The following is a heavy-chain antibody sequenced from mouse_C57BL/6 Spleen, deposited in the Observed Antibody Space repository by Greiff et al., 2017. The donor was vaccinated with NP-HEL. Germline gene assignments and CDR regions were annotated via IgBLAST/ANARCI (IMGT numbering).Heavy chain of an antibody. CDR3: ARRDGHPDYYAMDD. CDR2: ISSGSSTI. J-gene: IGHJ4*01. D-gene: IGHD2-3*01. V-gene: IGHV5-17*01. CDR1: GFTFSDYG. Sequence: EVQLVESGGGLVKPGGSLKLSCAASGFTFSDYGMHWVRQSPEKGLEWVAYISSGSSTIYYADTVKGRFTISRDNAKNTLFLQMTSLRSEDTAMYYCARRDGHPDYYAMDDWGQGTSVTVAS.